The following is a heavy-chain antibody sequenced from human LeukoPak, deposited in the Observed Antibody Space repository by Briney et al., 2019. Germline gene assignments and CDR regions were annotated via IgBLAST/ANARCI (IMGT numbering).Heavy chain of an antibody. D-gene: IGHD3-22*01. CDR3: ARGTDYYDSSGYYVRGWFDP. V-gene: IGHV1-46*01. J-gene: IGHJ5*02. CDR1: GYTFTSFY. CDR2: IKPSCGST. Sequence: GKVPCKASGYTFTSFYMHWVRQAPRPGLEWMGIIKPSCGSTSYEEKFQGRVTMTRDTSTSTVYMELSSLRSEDTAVYYCARGTDYYDSSGYYVRGWFDPWGQGTLVTVSS.